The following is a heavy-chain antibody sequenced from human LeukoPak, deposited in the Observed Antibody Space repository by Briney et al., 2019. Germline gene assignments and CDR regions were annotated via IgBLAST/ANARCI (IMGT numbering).Heavy chain of an antibody. V-gene: IGHV3-23*01. J-gene: IGHJ2*01. CDR3: ARGPDIAAPYMSWYFGL. Sequence: PGGSLRLSCAASGFIFPDYSMGWVRQAPGKGLEWVSCLSDSGLTTKYADSVKGRFTLSRDNSKNTLYLQMSSLRADDTAVYYCARGPDIAAPYMSWYFGLWGRGTLATVSS. CDR2: LSDSGLTT. CDR1: GFIFPDYS. D-gene: IGHD6-6*01.